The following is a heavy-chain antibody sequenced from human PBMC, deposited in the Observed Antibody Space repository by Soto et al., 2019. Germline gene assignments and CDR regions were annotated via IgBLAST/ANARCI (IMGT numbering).Heavy chain of an antibody. Sequence: EVQLVESGGGLVKPGGSLRLSCAASGFTFSSYSMNWVRQAPGKGLEWVSSISSSSSYIYYADSVKGRFTISRDNAKNSLYLQINSLRAEDTAVYYCARGTYYYDSSVYYSLWGQGTLVTVSS. V-gene: IGHV3-21*01. D-gene: IGHD3-22*01. CDR2: ISSSSSYI. CDR3: ARGTYYYDSSVYYSL. J-gene: IGHJ4*02. CDR1: GFTFSSYS.